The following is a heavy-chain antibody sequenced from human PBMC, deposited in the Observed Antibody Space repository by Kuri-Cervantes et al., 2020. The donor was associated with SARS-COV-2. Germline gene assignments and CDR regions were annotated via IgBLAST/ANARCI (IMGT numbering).Heavy chain of an antibody. CDR1: GFPFNNYV. CDR2: ISGNSGST. Sequence: GGSLRLSCAASGFPFNNYVINWVRQAPGKGLEWVSSISGNSGSTYYADSVEGRFTISRDNRKTTVFLQMSRLRAEDTAVYYCAKASIAAAGEGNYYYYYYMDVWGKGTTVTVSS. D-gene: IGHD6-13*01. CDR3: AKASIAAAGEGNYYYYYYMDV. V-gene: IGHV3-23*01. J-gene: IGHJ6*03.